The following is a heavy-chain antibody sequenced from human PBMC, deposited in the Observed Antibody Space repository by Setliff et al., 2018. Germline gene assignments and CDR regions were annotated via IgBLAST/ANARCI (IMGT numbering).Heavy chain of an antibody. CDR3: TRAFYCGRKCYRGFDY. Sequence: HPGGSLRLSCVGSGFTFDDYTMHWVRQAPGKGLEWVSAISWNSGNKGYADPVKGRFTIFRDNAKNTVYMELNSLRVDDTAVYFCTRAFYCGRKCYRGFDYWGQGTLVTVSS. D-gene: IGHD2-21*01. V-gene: IGHV3-9*01. CDR2: ISWNSGNK. J-gene: IGHJ4*02. CDR1: GFTFDDYT.